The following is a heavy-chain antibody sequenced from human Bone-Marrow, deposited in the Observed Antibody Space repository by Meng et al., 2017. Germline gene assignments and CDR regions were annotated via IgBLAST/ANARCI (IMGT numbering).Heavy chain of an antibody. Sequence: GGSLRLSCKGSGYSFTSYWIGWVRQMPGKGLERMGIIYPGDSDTRYSPSFQGQVTISADKSISTAYLQWSSLKASDTAMYYCARRLVGATTLDYWGQGTLVTVSS. CDR2: IYPGDSDT. CDR3: ARRLVGATTLDY. D-gene: IGHD1-26*01. J-gene: IGHJ4*02. CDR1: GYSFTSYW. V-gene: IGHV5-51*01.